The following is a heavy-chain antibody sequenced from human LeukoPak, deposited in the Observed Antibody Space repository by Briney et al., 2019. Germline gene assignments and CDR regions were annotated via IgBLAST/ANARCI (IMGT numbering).Heavy chain of an antibody. Sequence: GSLRLSCAASGFTFSSYSVNWVRQAPGKGLEWVSSISSSSSYIYYADSVKGRFTISRDNAKNSLYLQMNSLRAEDTAVYYCARAIVATDAFDIWGQGTMVTVSS. D-gene: IGHD5-12*01. CDR1: GFTFSSYS. J-gene: IGHJ3*02. V-gene: IGHV3-21*01. CDR2: ISSSSSYI. CDR3: ARAIVATDAFDI.